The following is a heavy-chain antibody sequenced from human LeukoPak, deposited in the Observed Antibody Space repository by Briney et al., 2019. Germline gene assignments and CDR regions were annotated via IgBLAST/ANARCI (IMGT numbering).Heavy chain of an antibody. CDR2: INWNGGST. J-gene: IGHJ4*02. V-gene: IGHV3-20*04. Sequence: GGSLRLSCAASGFTFSSYAMSWVRQAPGKGLEWVSGINWNGGSTGYADSVKGRFTISRDNAKNSLYLQMNSLRAEDTALYYCAILTGKYYYDSSGYYSDWGQGTLVTVSS. D-gene: IGHD3-22*01. CDR3: AILTGKYYYDSSGYYSD. CDR1: GFTFSSYA.